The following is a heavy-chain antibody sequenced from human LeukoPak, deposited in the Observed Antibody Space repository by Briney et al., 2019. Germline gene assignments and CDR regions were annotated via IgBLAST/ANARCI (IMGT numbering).Heavy chain of an antibody. J-gene: IGHJ4*02. CDR2: ISAYNGNT. Sequence: GASVKVSCKASGYTFTSYGISWVRQAPGQGLEWMGWISAYNGNTNYAQKLQGRVTMITDTSTSTAYMELRSLRSDDTAVYYCARADEYYSDGRGYYPRQEYYFDYWGQGTLVTVSS. V-gene: IGHV1-18*01. CDR1: GYTFTSYG. D-gene: IGHD3-22*01. CDR3: ARADEYYSDGRGYYPRQEYYFDY.